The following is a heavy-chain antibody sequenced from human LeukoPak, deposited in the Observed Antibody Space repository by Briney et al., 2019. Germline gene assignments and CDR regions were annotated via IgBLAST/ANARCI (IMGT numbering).Heavy chain of an antibody. D-gene: IGHD3-9*01. CDR3: ARGYRYFDWSWKGNYFDY. J-gene: IGHJ4*02. Sequence: SETLSLTCAVYGGSFSGYYWSWIRQPPGKGLEWIGEINHSGSTNYNPSLKSRVTISADTSKNQFSLKLSSVTAADTAVYYCARGYRYFDWSWKGNYFDYWGQGTLVTVSS. CDR2: INHSGST. V-gene: IGHV4-34*01. CDR1: GGSFSGYY.